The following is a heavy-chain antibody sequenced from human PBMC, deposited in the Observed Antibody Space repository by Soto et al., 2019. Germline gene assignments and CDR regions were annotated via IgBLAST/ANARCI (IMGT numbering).Heavy chain of an antibody. CDR3: ARERYFDWGSQYYYYGMDV. CDR1: GGSISSGDYY. V-gene: IGHV4-30-4*01. J-gene: IGHJ6*02. D-gene: IGHD3-9*01. Sequence: SETLSLTCTVSGGSISSGDYYWSWIRQPPGKGLEWNGYIYYSGSTYYIPSLKSRVTILVDTSKNQFSLKLSSVTAADTAVFFFARERYFDWGSQYYYYGMDVWGQGTTVTVSS. CDR2: IYYSGST.